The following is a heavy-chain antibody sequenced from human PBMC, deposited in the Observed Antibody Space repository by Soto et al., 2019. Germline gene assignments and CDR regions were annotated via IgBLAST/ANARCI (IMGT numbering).Heavy chain of an antibody. Sequence: GGSLRLSCAASGFTFSDYYMSWIRQAPGKGLEWVSYISSSSSYTNYADSVKGRFTISRDNAKNSLYLQMNSLRAEDTAVYYCARALHYYDSSGYRPGAFDIWGQGTMVTVSS. J-gene: IGHJ3*02. CDR3: ARALHYYDSSGYRPGAFDI. CDR1: GFTFSDYY. D-gene: IGHD3-22*01. CDR2: ISSSSSYT. V-gene: IGHV3-11*06.